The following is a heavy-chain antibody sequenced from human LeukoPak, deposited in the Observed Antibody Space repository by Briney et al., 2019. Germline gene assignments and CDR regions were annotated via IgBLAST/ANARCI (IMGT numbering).Heavy chain of an antibody. CDR1: GFTVSSYA. Sequence: GGSLRLSCAASGFTVSSYAMSWVRQAPGKGLEWVSAISGSGGGTYYADSVKGRFTISRDNSKNTLYLQMNSLRAEDTAVYYCAKDQEKYYYGSGSYHPSYYYYYGMDVWGQGTTVTVSS. D-gene: IGHD3-10*01. CDR3: AKDQEKYYYGSGSYHPSYYYYYGMDV. J-gene: IGHJ6*02. V-gene: IGHV3-23*01. CDR2: ISGSGGGT.